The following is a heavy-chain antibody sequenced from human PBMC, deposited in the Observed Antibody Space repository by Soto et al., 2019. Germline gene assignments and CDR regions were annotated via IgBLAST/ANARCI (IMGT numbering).Heavy chain of an antibody. D-gene: IGHD3-10*01. J-gene: IGHJ4*02. V-gene: IGHV1-8*01. CDR3: AITHLRFWEHHY. Sequence: QVQLVQSGAEVKKPGASVKVSCKASGYTFTSYDINWVRQATGQGLEWMGWMNPNSGNTGYAEKFQGRVTMTRNTSISTAYMDLSSLRSEYTAVYYCAITHLRFWEHHYWGQGTLVSVSS. CDR2: MNPNSGNT. CDR1: GYTFTSYD.